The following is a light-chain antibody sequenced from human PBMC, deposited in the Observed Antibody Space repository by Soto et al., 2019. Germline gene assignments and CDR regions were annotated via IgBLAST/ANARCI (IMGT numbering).Light chain of an antibody. CDR2: AAS. CDR1: QGISSY. Sequence: DTQLTQSPSFLSASVGDRVTITCRASQGISSYLAWYQQYPGKAPKLLISAASTLHRGVPSRFSGSGSETEFTLTISSLQPEDFATYYCQQVTEYPLTFGGGTKVDIK. J-gene: IGKJ4*01. V-gene: IGKV1-9*01. CDR3: QQVTEYPLT.